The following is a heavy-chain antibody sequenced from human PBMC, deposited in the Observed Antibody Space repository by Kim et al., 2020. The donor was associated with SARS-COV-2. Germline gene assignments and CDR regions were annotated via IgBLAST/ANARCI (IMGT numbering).Heavy chain of an antibody. CDR3: ARDRGKSIAVAGKVNYGMDV. D-gene: IGHD6-19*01. Sequence: ASVKVSCKASGYTFTSYAMNWVRQAPGQGLEWMGWINTNTGNPTYAQGFTGRFVFSLDTSVSTAYLQISSLKAEDTAVYYCARDRGKSIAVAGKVNYGMDVWGQGTTVTVSS. V-gene: IGHV7-4-1*02. J-gene: IGHJ6*02. CDR1: GYTFTSYA. CDR2: INTNTGNP.